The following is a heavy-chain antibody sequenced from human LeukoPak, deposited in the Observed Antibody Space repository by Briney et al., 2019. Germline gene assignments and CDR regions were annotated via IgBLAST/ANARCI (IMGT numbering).Heavy chain of an antibody. CDR3: ARTIVVAGFTDYFDY. D-gene: IGHD6-19*01. CDR2: IYSGGST. J-gene: IGHJ4*02. CDR1: GFXVSSNY. V-gene: IGHV3-53*01. Sequence: PGGSLRLSCAASGFXVSSNYMSWVRQAPGRGLEWVSVIYSGGSTYYADSVEGRFTISRDNSKNMLYLQMNSLRAEDTAVYYCARTIVVAGFTDYFDYWGQGTLVSVSS.